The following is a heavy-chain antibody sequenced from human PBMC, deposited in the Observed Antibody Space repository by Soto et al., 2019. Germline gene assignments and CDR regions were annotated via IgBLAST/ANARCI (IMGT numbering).Heavy chain of an antibody. CDR2: IYYSGST. J-gene: IGHJ4*02. CDR1: WGSISNHY. Sequence: ASETLCLTWTVAWGSISNHYGIWILQPPGKGLEWIGYIYYSGSTNYNPSLKSRVTISIDTSKNQFSLKLSSVTAADTAVYYCARRGYSSGFYYFDYWGQGTLVTVSS. V-gene: IGHV4-59*08. D-gene: IGHD6-19*01. CDR3: ARRGYSSGFYYFDY.